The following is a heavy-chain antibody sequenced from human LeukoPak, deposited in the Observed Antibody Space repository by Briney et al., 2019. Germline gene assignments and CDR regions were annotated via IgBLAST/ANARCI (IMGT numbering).Heavy chain of an antibody. CDR1: GFTFSNAW. CDR3: AKDYRRGSSGRGPFDY. D-gene: IGHD3-16*01. V-gene: IGHV3-15*01. CDR2: IKSKTDGGTT. Sequence: GGSLRLSCAASGFTFSNAWMSWVRQAPGKGLEWVGRIKSKTDGGTTDYAAPVKGRFTISRDNSKNTLYLQMNSLRAEDTAVYYCAKDYRRGSSGRGPFDYWGQGTLVTVSS. J-gene: IGHJ4*02.